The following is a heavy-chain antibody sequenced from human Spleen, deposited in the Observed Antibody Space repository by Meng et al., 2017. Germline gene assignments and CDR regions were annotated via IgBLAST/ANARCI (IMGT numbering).Heavy chain of an antibody. CDR2: INHRGST. CDR3: AGDYGDSPPFDY. V-gene: IGHV4-34*08. CDR1: GGTFSDYY. D-gene: IGHD4-17*01. Sequence: SETLSLTCDVYGGTFSDYYWSWIRQPPGKGLEWIGEINHRGSTNHNPSLKSRVTISVDTSKNQFSLKLSSVTAADTAVYYCAGDYGDSPPFDYWGQGTLVTVSS. J-gene: IGHJ4*02.